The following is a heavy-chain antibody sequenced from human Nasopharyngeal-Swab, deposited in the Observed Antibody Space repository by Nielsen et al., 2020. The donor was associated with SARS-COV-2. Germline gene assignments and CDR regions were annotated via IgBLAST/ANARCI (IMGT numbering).Heavy chain of an antibody. Sequence: GESLKISCAGSGFTFGSFGMTWVRQAPGKGLEWVSYISPSSGYIYYAESLKGRFTISRDNGKNSVYLQINSLRADDTAVYFCARQDRFYYYLDVWGKGTTVTVSS. CDR3: ARQDRFYYYLDV. J-gene: IGHJ6*03. V-gene: IGHV3-21*01. CDR2: ISPSSGYI. D-gene: IGHD3-3*01. CDR1: GFTFGSFG.